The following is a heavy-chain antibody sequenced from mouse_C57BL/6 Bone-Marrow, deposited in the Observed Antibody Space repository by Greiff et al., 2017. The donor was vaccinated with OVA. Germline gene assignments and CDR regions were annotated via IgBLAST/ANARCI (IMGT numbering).Heavy chain of an antibody. V-gene: IGHV1-59*01. CDR2: IDPSDSYT. D-gene: IGHD1-1*01. J-gene: IGHJ1*03. CDR3: ARFYGGYFDV. CDR1: GYPFTSYW. Sequence: QVQLQQPGAELVRPGTSVKLSCKASGYPFTSYWMHWVKPRPGQGLEWVGVIDPSDSYTNYNQTFKGKATLTVDTSSSSAYIQLSRLTSEDSAVYDGARFYGGYFDVWGRGTAATVTS.